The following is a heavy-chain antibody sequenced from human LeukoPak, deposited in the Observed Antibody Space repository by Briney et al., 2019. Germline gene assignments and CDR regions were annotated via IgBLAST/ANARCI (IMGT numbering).Heavy chain of an antibody. CDR2: INHSGST. J-gene: IGHJ6*03. CDR3: ARDLRVYLSYYMDV. V-gene: IGHV4-34*01. Sequence: SETLSLTCAVYGGSFSGYYWSWIRQPPGKGLDWIGEINHSGSTNYNPSLKSRVTISVDTSKNQFSLKLSSVTAADTAVYYCARDLRVYLSYYMDVWGKGTTVTVSS. CDR1: GGSFSGYY. D-gene: IGHD3-16*02.